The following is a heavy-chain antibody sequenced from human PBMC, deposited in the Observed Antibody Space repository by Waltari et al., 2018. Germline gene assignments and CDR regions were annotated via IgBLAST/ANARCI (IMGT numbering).Heavy chain of an antibody. CDR2: ITANPGGV. Sequence: QAQLLQSGAELKRPGASLGLSCKASGFTFTDYHIHWVRQAPGQRPAWMGSITANPGGVNSAPKFRGRLTLTRDTTISTVFMSLTGLTHDDMAIYFCTRVVWESQLHYWHFDLWGRGTPLTVS. CDR1: GFTFTDYH. CDR3: TRVVWESQLHYWHFDL. V-gene: IGHV1-2*02. D-gene: IGHD1-26*01. J-gene: IGHJ2*01.